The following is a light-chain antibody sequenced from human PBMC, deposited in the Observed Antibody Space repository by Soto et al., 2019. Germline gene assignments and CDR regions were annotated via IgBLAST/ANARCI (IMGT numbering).Light chain of an antibody. J-gene: IGLJ1*01. CDR3: QSYDSTLSARYV. V-gene: IGLV1-44*01. CDR1: NSNIGSNR. Sequence: QSVLNQAPSTSGTPGQRVLISCSGSNSNIGSNRVQWYHQLPGAAPKLLIYRNDNRPSGVPDRFSGSKSGTSASLAITGLQAEDEGDYYCQSYDSTLSARYVFGTGTKVTVL. CDR2: RND.